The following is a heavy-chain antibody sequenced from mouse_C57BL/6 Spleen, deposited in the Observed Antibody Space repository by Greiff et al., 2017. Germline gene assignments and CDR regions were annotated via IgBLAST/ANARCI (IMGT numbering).Heavy chain of an antibody. D-gene: IGHD4-1*01. J-gene: IGHJ2*01. Sequence: EVQLVESGGGLVKPGGSLKLSCAASGFTFSSYTMSWVRQTPEKRLEWVATISGGGGNTYYPDSVKGRFTISRDNAENTLYLQMSSLRSEDTALYYCARSNSFDYWGQGTTLTVSS. CDR3: ARSNSFDY. V-gene: IGHV5-9*01. CDR2: ISGGGGNT. CDR1: GFTFSSYT.